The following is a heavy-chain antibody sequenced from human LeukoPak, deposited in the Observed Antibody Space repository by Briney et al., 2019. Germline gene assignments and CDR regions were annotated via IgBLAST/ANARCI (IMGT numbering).Heavy chain of an antibody. V-gene: IGHV4-34*01. Sequence: SETLSLTCAVYGGSFSGYCWSWIRQPPGKGLEWIGEINHSGSTNYNPSLKSRVTISIDTSKNQFSLKLSSVTAADTAVYYCATRRQRGYFDLWGRGTLVTVSS. CDR1: GGSFSGYC. D-gene: IGHD5-18*01. J-gene: IGHJ2*01. CDR3: ATRRQRGYFDL. CDR2: INHSGST.